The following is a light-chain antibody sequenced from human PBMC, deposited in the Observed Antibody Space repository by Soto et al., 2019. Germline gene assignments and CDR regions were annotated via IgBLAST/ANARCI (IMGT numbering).Light chain of an antibody. CDR3: QVWDSSSDHWV. V-gene: IGLV3-21*04. CDR2: YDS. Sequence: SYELTQPPSVSVAPGKTARITCEGNNIGSKSVHWYQQKPGQAPVLVIYYDSDRPSGIPERFSGPTSGNTATLTISRVEAGDEADYYCQVWDSSSDHWVFGGGTKLTVL. J-gene: IGLJ3*02. CDR1: NIGSKS.